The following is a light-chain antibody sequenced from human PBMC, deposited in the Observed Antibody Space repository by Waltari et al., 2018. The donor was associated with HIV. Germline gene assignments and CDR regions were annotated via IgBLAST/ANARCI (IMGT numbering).Light chain of an antibody. CDR2: EVT. CDR3: TSYISGTSPV. J-gene: IGLJ2*01. V-gene: IGLV2-14*01. Sequence: QSALTQPASVSGSPGQSITISCDLNDNEYVSWYQRHHGKAPKVIIYEVTNRPSGLSNRFSGSKSGNTATLTISGLQPEDEADYFCTSYISGTSPVFGRGTRVTVL. CDR1: DLNDNEY.